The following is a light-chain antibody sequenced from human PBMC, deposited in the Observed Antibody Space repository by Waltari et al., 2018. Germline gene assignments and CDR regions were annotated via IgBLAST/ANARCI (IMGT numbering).Light chain of an antibody. CDR3: QQYGRSPLT. CDR1: QSVSSNF. CDR2: GAS. J-gene: IGKJ4*01. V-gene: IGKV3-20*01. Sequence: EIVLTQSPGTLSLSPGDRATLSCRASQSVSSNFLAWYQQKPGQAPRLLIYGASSRATGIPGKFSGSGSGTDFTLTINRLEPEDFAVYYCQQYGRSPLTFGGGTKVEIK.